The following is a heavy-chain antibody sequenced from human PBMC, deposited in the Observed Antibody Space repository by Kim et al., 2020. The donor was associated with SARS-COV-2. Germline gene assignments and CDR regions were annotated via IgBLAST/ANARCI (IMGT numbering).Heavy chain of an antibody. D-gene: IGHD2-15*01. Sequence: NKNYDEKFRPRVTMTTDTSTSTAYMEMRNLRSDDTAVFYCARGGYLNYADYWGQGTLVTVSS. CDR2: NK. V-gene: IGHV1-18*01. CDR3: ARGGYLNYADY. J-gene: IGHJ4*02.